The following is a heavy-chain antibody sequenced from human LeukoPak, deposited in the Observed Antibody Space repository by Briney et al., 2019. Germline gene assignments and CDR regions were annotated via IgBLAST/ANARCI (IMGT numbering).Heavy chain of an antibody. D-gene: IGHD3-3*01. Sequence: GGSLRLSCAASGFTFSSYAMHWVRQAPGKGLEWVAVISYDGSNKYYADSVKGRFTISRDNSKNTPYLQMNSLRAEDTAVYYCARSPHDGAFDIWGQGTMVTVPS. CDR3: ARSPHDGAFDI. CDR1: GFTFSSYA. V-gene: IGHV3-30-3*01. J-gene: IGHJ3*02. CDR2: ISYDGSNK.